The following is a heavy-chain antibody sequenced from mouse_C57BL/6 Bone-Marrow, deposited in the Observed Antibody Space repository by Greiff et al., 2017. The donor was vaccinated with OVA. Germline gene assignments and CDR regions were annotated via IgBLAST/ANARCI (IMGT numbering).Heavy chain of an antibody. CDR3: ARRVVAPCAY. CDR2: IYPSDSET. J-gene: IGHJ3*01. D-gene: IGHD1-1*01. Sequence: QVQLQHPGAELVRPGSSVKLSCKASGYTFTSYWMDWVKQRPGQGLEWIGNIYPSDSETHYNQKFKDKATLTVDKSSSTAYMQLSSLTSEDSAVYYCARRVVAPCAYWGQGTLVTVSA. CDR1: GYTFTSYW. V-gene: IGHV1-61*01.